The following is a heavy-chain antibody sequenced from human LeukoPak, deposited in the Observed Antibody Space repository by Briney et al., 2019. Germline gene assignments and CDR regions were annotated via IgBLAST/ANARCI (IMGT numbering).Heavy chain of an antibody. Sequence: GGSLRLSCAASGFTFSSYGMHWVRQAPGKGLEWVAFIRYDGSNKYYADSVKGRFTISRDNSKNTLYLQMNSLRAEDTAVYYCAKDSAYYYDSSGYYSIDYWGQGTLVTVSS. J-gene: IGHJ4*02. CDR2: IRYDGSNK. CDR3: AKDSAYYYDSSGYYSIDY. V-gene: IGHV3-30*02. CDR1: GFTFSSYG. D-gene: IGHD3-22*01.